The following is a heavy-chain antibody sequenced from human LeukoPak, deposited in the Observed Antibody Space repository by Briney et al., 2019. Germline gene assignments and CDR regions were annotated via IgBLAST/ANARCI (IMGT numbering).Heavy chain of an antibody. D-gene: IGHD3-3*01. V-gene: IGHV4-30-4*01. CDR3: ARTSNKVLRPDY. CDR2: IYYSGST. J-gene: IGHJ4*02. Sequence: SETLSLTCAVYGGSFSGYYWSWIRQPPGKGLEWIGYIYYSGSTYYNPSLKSRVTISVDTSKNQFSLKLSSVTAADTAVYYCARTSNKVLRPDYWGQGTLVTVSS. CDR1: GGSFSGYY.